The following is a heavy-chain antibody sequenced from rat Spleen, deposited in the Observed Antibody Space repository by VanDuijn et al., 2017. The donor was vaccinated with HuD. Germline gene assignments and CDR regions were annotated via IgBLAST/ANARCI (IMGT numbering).Heavy chain of an antibody. Sequence: EVQLVESGGGLVQPGRSLKLSCAASGFTFSNYYMAWVRQAPTKGLEWVAYISTGGGSTYYRDSVKGRFTVSRDNAKSTLYLQMDSLRSEDTATYYCAREVYTTDYYYGGNSGYRDYFDYWGQGVMVTVSS. D-gene: IGHD1-6*01. CDR3: AREVYTTDYYYGGNSGYRDYFDY. V-gene: IGHV5-27*01. CDR2: ISTGGGST. CDR1: GFTFSNYY. J-gene: IGHJ2*01.